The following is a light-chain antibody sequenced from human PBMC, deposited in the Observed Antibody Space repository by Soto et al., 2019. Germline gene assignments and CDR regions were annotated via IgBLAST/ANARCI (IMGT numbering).Light chain of an antibody. J-gene: IGKJ1*01. CDR3: QQYNNWPWT. CDR1: QSIRSD. V-gene: IGKV3-15*01. CDR2: DAS. Sequence: IVMPKSHATLSVSPGERAPPSCGASQSIRSDLAWYQQRPGQAPRLLIYDASTRAAGIPARFIGSGSGTEFTLTISSLQSEDFAVYHCQQYNNWPWTFGQGTKVDIK.